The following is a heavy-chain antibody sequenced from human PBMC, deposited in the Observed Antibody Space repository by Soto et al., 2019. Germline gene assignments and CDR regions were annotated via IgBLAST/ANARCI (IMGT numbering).Heavy chain of an antibody. CDR3: ARGGASAARHFDI. Sequence: QVQLQESGPGLVKPSETLSLTCTVSGGSISSYYWRWIRQPPGKGLEWIAYISYSGSTNYNPSLKSRVTISVDTSRNQFSLRLSSVTAADTAVYYCARGGASAARHFDIWGQGTMVTVSS. D-gene: IGHD2-2*01. V-gene: IGHV4-59*01. CDR2: ISYSGST. J-gene: IGHJ3*02. CDR1: GGSISSYY.